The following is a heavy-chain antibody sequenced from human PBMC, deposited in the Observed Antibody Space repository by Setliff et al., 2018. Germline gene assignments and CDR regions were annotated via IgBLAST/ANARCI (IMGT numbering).Heavy chain of an antibody. CDR2: IKGKNDGLAT. CDR1: GFTFSTAW. D-gene: IGHD3-16*01. Sequence: GGSLRLSCAASGFTFSTAWMNWVRQAPGKGLEWVGRIKGKNDGLATDYAAPVKGRFTISRDDSKNTLYLQMNSLKTEETAVYYCTTDPSPTFGGVIGAAFDFWGQGTMVTVSS. CDR3: TTDPSPTFGGVIGAAFDF. J-gene: IGHJ3*01. V-gene: IGHV3-15*07.